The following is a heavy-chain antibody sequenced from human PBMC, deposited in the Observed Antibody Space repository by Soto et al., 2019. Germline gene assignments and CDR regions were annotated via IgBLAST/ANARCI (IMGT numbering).Heavy chain of an antibody. Sequence: SETLSLTCTVSGASISSSAYYWSWVRQPRGKGLEWIVYIFPSGSAYYNPSLKSRVTISVDTCKDQFSLKLTSVTAADTAVFYCARYTFGHDREYHYAMDVWGQGTTVTVS. CDR2: IFPSGSA. CDR1: GASISSSAYY. CDR3: ARYTFGHDREYHYAMDV. V-gene: IGHV4-30-4*01. J-gene: IGHJ6*02. D-gene: IGHD3-10*02.